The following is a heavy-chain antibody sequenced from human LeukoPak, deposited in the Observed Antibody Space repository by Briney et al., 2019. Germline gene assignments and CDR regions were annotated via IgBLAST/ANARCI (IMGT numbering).Heavy chain of an antibody. J-gene: IGHJ4*02. CDR1: GFTFSNSC. CDR2: IRQDGSEE. Sequence: GGSLRLSCAASGFTFSNSCMTWVRQAPGKGLEWVANIRQDGSEETYVDSVRGRFTISRDNAKNSLYLQMNTLRAEDTAMYYCARDRSISGGVTLDYWGQGALVTVSS. CDR3: ARDRSISGGVTLDY. D-gene: IGHD3-3*01. V-gene: IGHV3-7*01.